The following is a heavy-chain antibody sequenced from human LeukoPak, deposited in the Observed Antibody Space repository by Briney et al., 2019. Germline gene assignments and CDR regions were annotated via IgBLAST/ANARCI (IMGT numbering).Heavy chain of an antibody. V-gene: IGHV4-59*08. CDR1: GGFISSYY. D-gene: IGHD3-10*01. CDR3: ARHGAYCSGSYYNNVYYFDY. J-gene: IGHJ4*02. Sequence: SETLSLTCTVTGGFISSYYWSWIRQPPGKGLEWIGYIYYSGSTNYNPSLKSRVTISVDQSKNQFSLKLSSVPAADTAVYYCARHGAYCSGSYYNNVYYFDYWGQGTLVTVSS. CDR2: IYYSGST.